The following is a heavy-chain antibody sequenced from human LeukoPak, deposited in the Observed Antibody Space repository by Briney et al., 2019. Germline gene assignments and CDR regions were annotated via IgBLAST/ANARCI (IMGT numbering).Heavy chain of an antibody. V-gene: IGHV3-21*01. D-gene: IGHD4-17*01. CDR1: GFTFSSYS. J-gene: IGHJ6*03. CDR3: ARDPYNGYYGDDYYYYMDV. Sequence: GGSLRLSCAASGFTFSSYSMNWVRQAPGKGLEWVSSITRDSIYTFYADSVKGRFTISRDNAKNSLSLQMNSLRAEDTAVYYCARDPYNGYYGDDYYYYMDVWGKGTTVTISS. CDR2: ITRDSIYT.